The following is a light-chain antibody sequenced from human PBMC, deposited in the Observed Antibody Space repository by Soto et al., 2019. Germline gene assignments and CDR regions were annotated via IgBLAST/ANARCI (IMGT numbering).Light chain of an antibody. CDR1: QDISNY. V-gene: IGKV1-33*01. Sequence: DIQMTQSPSSLSASVGDRVTITCQASQDISNYLNWYQQKPGKAPKLLIYDASNLETGVPSGFSGSGSGTDFTFTISSLQPEDIATYYCQQYDNLLGTFGQGTRLEIK. J-gene: IGKJ5*01. CDR2: DAS. CDR3: QQYDNLLGT.